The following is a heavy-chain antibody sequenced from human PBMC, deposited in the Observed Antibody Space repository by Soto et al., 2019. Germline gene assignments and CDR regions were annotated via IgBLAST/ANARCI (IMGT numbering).Heavy chain of an antibody. D-gene: IGHD2-2*02. CDR2: ISAYSSPI. V-gene: IGHV3-21*06. Sequence: EVQLVESGGGLVKPRGSLRLSCVDSGFTFSSYSMNWVRQAPGKGLEWVSSISAYSSPIFYADSVKGRFTISRDNAKNSLYLQMNSLRAGDTAVYYCVRGGRGYTRDDVFDIWGQGTMVTVSS. CDR3: VRGGRGYTRDDVFDI. CDR1: GFTFSSYS. J-gene: IGHJ3*02.